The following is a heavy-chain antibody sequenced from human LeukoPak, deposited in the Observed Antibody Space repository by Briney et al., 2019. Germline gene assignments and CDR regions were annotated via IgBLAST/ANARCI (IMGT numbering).Heavy chain of an antibody. J-gene: IGHJ5*02. CDR1: GFTFSNYV. D-gene: IGHD6-13*01. CDR3: ARIAAALGWFDP. V-gene: IGHV3-23*01. Sequence: GGSLRLSCAASGFTFSNYVMSWVRQAPGKGLEWVSGISSSGDSTYYADSVKGRFTISRDNSKNTLYLQMNSLRAEDTAVYYCARIAAALGWFDPWGQGTLVTVSS. CDR2: ISSSGDST.